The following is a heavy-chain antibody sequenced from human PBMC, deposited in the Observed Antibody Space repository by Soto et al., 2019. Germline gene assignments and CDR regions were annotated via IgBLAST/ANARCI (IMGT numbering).Heavy chain of an antibody. V-gene: IGHV4-4*02. J-gene: IGHJ4*02. Sequence: QVQLQESGPGLVKPSGTLSLTCAVSGGSFTSNNWWTWVRQPPGQGLEWIGEIYRTGSTNYNPSLKSRATISLDTSENQFSRKVTSLTAADTAVYYCASRDPGTSVDYWGQGTLVTVSS. D-gene: IGHD1-7*01. CDR2: IYRTGST. CDR1: GGSFTSNNW. CDR3: ASRDPGTSVDY.